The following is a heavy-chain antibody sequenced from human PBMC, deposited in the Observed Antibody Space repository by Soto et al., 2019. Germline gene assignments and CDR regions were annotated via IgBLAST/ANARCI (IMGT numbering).Heavy chain of an antibody. D-gene: IGHD5-12*01. CDR3: ARLAMATRRGYYGMDV. CDR2: IDPSDSYT. V-gene: IGHV5-10-1*01. CDR1: GYSFTSYW. Sequence: EVQLVQSGAEVKKPGESLRISCKGSGYSFTSYWISWVRQMPGKGLEWMGRIDPSDSYTNYSPSFQGHVTISADKSISTAYHQWSSLKASETAMYYCARLAMATRRGYYGMDVWSQGTTVIVSS. J-gene: IGHJ6*02.